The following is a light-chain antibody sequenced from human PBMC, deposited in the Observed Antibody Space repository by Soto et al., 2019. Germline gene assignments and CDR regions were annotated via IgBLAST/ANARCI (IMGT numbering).Light chain of an antibody. CDR3: QQYESTPPT. J-gene: IGKJ2*01. CDR2: WAS. CDR1: QSVLYSSNNKNY. Sequence: DIVMTQSPDSLAVSLGERATINCKSSQSVLYSSNNKNYLAGYQQRPGQPPKLLIYWASTRESGVPDRFSRSGSGTDFTLTITRLQAEDVAVYYCQQYESTPPTFGQGTKLEIK. V-gene: IGKV4-1*01.